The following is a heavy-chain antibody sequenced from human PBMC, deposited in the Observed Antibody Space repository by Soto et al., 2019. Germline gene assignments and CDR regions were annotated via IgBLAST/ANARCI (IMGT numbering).Heavy chain of an antibody. CDR1: GYTFTGYY. CDR2: INPNSGGT. CDR3: ARGSRLKLRFLEWPTRHDAFDI. J-gene: IGHJ3*02. V-gene: IGHV1-2*04. Sequence: GASVKVSCKASGYTFTGYYMHWVRQAPGQGLEWMGWINPNSGGTNYAQKFQGWVTMTRDTSISTAYMELSGLRSDDTAVYYCARGSRLKLRFLEWPTRHDAFDIWGQGTMVTVSS. D-gene: IGHD3-3*01.